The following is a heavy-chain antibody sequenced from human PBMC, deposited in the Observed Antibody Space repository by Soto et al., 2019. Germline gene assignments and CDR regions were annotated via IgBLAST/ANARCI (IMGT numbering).Heavy chain of an antibody. CDR2: INPDGSEK. CDR1: AFTFSNFW. J-gene: IGHJ4*02. V-gene: IGHV3-7*01. Sequence: GGSLRLSCAASAFTFSNFWMDWVRQAPGKGLEWVANINPDGSEKHYVDSVKGRFTISRDNAKNSLYLQMSSLTAEDSALYYCSRSLDSWGQGTRVTVSS. CDR3: SRSLDS.